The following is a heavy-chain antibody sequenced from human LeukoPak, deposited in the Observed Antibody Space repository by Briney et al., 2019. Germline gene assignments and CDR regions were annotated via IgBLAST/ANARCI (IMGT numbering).Heavy chain of an antibody. J-gene: IGHJ4*02. V-gene: IGHV3-48*02. D-gene: IGHD2-21*01. CDR3: ARLAGLAFDY. CDR2: ITSGSTTI. Sequence: PGGSLRLSCSASGFAFSGFAMGWVRQAPGKGLEWVSYITSGSTTIYYADSVKGRFTISRDNAKNSLYLQMNSLKDEDTAVYYCARLAGLAFDYWGQGTLVTVSS. CDR1: GFAFSGFA.